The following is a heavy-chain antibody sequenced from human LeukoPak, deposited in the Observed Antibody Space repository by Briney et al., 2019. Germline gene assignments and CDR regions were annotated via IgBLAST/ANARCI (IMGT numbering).Heavy chain of an antibody. D-gene: IGHD2-15*01. J-gene: IGHJ3*02. CDR2: SHNSGST. Sequence: SETLSLTCTVSGGSISDYYWSWIRQPPGKGLEWIGYSHNSGSTNYNPSLRSRVTMSVDTSKNHFSLKVTSVTAADTAVYYCARLPGCSGSSCFRAFDMWGQGTMVTVSS. CDR3: ARLPGCSGSSCFRAFDM. CDR1: GGSISDYY. V-gene: IGHV4-59*08.